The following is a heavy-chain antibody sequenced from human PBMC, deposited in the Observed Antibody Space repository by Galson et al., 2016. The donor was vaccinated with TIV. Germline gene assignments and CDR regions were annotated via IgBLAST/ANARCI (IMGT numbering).Heavy chain of an antibody. D-gene: IGHD7-27*01. Sequence: SVKVSCKASGNTLITFYIHWVRQAPEEGLEWMGIIDPDAGNASYAQRFQGRVTITRDTSTRTFYMELDRLTTEDTAIYYCVGVINGDHALDCWGQGTLVTVSS. V-gene: IGHV1-46*01. J-gene: IGHJ4*02. CDR1: GNTLITFY. CDR2: IDPDAGNA. CDR3: VGVINGDHALDC.